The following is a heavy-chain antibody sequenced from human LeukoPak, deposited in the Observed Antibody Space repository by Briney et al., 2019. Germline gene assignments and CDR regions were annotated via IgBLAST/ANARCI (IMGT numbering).Heavy chain of an antibody. J-gene: IGHJ4*02. CDR3: VRNIIGSGSL. Sequence: GGSLRLSCAASGFAFSTLTMNWVRQAPGKGLELVSSISSTSSYIYYADSVKGRFTISRDNAKNSLYLQMNSLRAEDTAVYYCVRNIIGSGSLWGQGTLVTVSS. V-gene: IGHV3-21*01. CDR2: ISSTSSYI. D-gene: IGHD3-10*01. CDR1: GFAFSTLT.